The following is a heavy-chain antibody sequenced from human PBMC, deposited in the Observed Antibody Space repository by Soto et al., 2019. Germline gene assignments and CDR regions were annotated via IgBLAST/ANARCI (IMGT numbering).Heavy chain of an antibody. V-gene: IGHV1-69*12. J-gene: IGHJ6*02. CDR2: IIPMLDSA. Sequence: QVQLVQSGAEVKQPGSSVKVSCKASGGTFDNYAITWVRQAPGQGLEWMAGIIPMLDSANYAEKIQDRVTITADESTSTGYMEVSSLRSEDTAVYYCARTYHYDSLGKTYFYYGMDVWGQGTTVTVSS. CDR3: ARTYHYDSLGKTYFYYGMDV. CDR1: GGTFDNYA. D-gene: IGHD3-22*01.